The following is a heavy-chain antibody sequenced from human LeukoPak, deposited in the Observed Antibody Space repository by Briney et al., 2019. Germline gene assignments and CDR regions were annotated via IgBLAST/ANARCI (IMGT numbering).Heavy chain of an antibody. Sequence: PGGSLRLSCAASGFTFSTYDMHWVRQATGKGLEWVSGMGKTAGDTYYPGSVKGRFTISRENAKNSVYLEMNSLRAGDTAVYYCTRGAAGFDYWGQGTLVSVSS. D-gene: IGHD6-13*01. CDR3: TRGAAGFDY. CDR2: MGKTAGDT. J-gene: IGHJ4*02. V-gene: IGHV3-13*04. CDR1: GFTFSTYD.